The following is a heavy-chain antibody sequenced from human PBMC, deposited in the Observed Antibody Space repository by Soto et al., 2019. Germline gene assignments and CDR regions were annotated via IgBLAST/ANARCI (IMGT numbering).Heavy chain of an antibody. CDR2: ISGSGGST. V-gene: IGHV3-23*01. J-gene: IGHJ4*02. Sequence: GGSLRLSCAASGCTFRSYAMSWVRQAPGKGLEWVSAISGSGGSTYYADSVKGRFTISRDNSKNTLYLQMNSLRAEDTAVYYCAKDHAYATYGHFDYWGQGTLVTVSS. D-gene: IGHD2-2*01. CDR1: GCTFRSYA. CDR3: AKDHAYATYGHFDY.